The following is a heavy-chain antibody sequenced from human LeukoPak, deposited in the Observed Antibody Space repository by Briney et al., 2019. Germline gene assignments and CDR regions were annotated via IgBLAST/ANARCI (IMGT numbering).Heavy chain of an antibody. J-gene: IGHJ3*02. CDR2: VTGRGGSS. D-gene: IGHD5-18*01. Sequence: PGGSLSLSCAASGFTFSSYAMSWVRQAPGKGLEWVSAVTGRGGSSFYADSVKGRFTTSGDNSKNTLYLQMNSLRAEDTALYYCAKDTYSYASGDAFDIWGQGTMVTVSS. V-gene: IGHV3-23*01. CDR1: GFTFSSYA. CDR3: AKDTYSYASGDAFDI.